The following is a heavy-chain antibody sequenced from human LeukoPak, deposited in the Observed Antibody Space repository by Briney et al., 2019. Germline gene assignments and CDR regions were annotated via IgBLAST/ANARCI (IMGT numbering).Heavy chain of an antibody. CDR1: GFTFSSYG. CDR3: AKDGVPKGYCSSTSCFSWFDP. V-gene: IGHV3-30*18. CDR2: ISYDGIIK. J-gene: IGHJ5*02. D-gene: IGHD2-2*01. Sequence: PGGSLRLSCAASGFTFSSYGMHWVRQAPGKGLEWVALISYDGIIKYYADSVKGRFTISRDNSKNTLYLQMNSLRAEDTAVYYCAKDGVPKGYCSSTSCFSWFDPWGQGTLVTVSS.